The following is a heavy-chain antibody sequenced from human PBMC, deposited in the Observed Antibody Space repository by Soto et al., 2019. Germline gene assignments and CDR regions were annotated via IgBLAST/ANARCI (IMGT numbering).Heavy chain of an antibody. J-gene: IGHJ6*02. CDR2: IRSKAYGGTT. D-gene: IGHD5-18*01. CDR3: TRVKEGRGYSYGYYYYGMDV. Sequence: GGSLRLSCTASGFTFVDYAMSWFLQAPWKGLEWVGFIRSKAYGGTTEYAASVKGRFTISRDDSKSIAYLQMNSLKTEDTAVYYCTRVKEGRGYSYGYYYYGMDVWGQGTTVTSP. CDR1: GFTFVDYA. V-gene: IGHV3-49*03.